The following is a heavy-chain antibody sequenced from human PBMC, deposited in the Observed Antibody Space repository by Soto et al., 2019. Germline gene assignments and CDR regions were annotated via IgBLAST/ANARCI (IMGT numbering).Heavy chain of an antibody. CDR3: ARRGLSSSSTFRYFYYGMDA. D-gene: IGHD6-6*01. CDR1: GYTFTSYD. V-gene: IGHV1-8*01. CDR2: MNPNSGNT. J-gene: IGHJ6*02. Sequence: QVQLVQSGAEVKKPGASVKVSCKASGYTFTSYDFNWVRQATGQGLEWMGWMNPNSGNTGYAQKFQGRVNMTRNTTISTDYMELSSLRSEDTAVYYCARRGLSSSSTFRYFYYGMDAWGQGTTVTVSS.